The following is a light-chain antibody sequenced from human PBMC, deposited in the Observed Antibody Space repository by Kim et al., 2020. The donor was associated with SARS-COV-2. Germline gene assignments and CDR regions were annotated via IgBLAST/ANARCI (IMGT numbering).Light chain of an antibody. CDR3: QQYNNWWT. CDR2: GAS. Sequence: SVSPGERATPSCRASQSVSSNFAWYQQKPGQAPRLLIYGASTRATGIPARFSGSGSGTEFTLTISSLQSEDFAVYYCQQYNNWWTFGQGTKVDIK. CDR1: QSVSSN. V-gene: IGKV3-15*01. J-gene: IGKJ1*01.